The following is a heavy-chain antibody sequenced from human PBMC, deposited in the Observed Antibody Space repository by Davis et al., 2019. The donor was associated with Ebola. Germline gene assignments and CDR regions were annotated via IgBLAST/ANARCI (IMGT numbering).Heavy chain of an antibody. D-gene: IGHD6-13*01. CDR1: GFMFDDYA. J-gene: IGHJ4*02. Sequence: PGGSLRLSCAASGFMFDDYAMHWVRQAPGKGLEWVSAISGSGGSTYYADSVKGRFTISRDNSKNTLYLQMNSLRAEDTAVYYCAGGSVIAAAGEGYDYWGQGTLVTVSS. CDR2: ISGSGGST. V-gene: IGHV3-23*01. CDR3: AGGSVIAAAGEGYDY.